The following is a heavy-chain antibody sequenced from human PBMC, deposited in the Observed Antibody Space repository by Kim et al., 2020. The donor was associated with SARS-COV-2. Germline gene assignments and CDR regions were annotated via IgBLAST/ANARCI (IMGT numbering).Heavy chain of an antibody. J-gene: IGHJ4*02. Sequence: GGSLRLSCAASGFTFSSYSMNWVRQAPGKGLEWVSYISSSSSTIYYADSVKGRFTISRDNAKNSLYLQMNSLRAEDTAVYYCARALLWFGELYYFDYWGQGTLVTVSS. CDR3: ARALLWFGELYYFDY. V-gene: IGHV3-48*04. CDR2: ISSSSSTI. D-gene: IGHD3-10*01. CDR1: GFTFSSYS.